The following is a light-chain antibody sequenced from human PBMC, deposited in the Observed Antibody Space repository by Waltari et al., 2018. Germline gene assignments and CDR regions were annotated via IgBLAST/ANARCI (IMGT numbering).Light chain of an antibody. CDR2: DIS. CDR3: QQYYTWPWT. V-gene: IGKV3-15*01. Sequence: EIVMTQSPATLSVSPGEGATLSCRASQSISSTLAWYQRKPGQAPRLLMYDISTRATGIPARCSGSGSGAEFTLTISSLQSEDFAVYYCQQYYTWPWTFGQGTKVEIK. CDR1: QSISST. J-gene: IGKJ1*01.